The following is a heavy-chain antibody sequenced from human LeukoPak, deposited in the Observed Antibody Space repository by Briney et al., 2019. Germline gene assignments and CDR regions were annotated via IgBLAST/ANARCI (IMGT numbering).Heavy chain of an antibody. V-gene: IGHV4-30-4*08. D-gene: IGHD3-22*01. Sequence: SQTLSLTXTVSGGSISSGDYYWSWIRQPPGKGLDWLGYIYYSGSTYYNPSLKSRVTISVDTSKDHFSLKLSSVTAADTAVYYCARCYDSTSDAFDIWGQGTMVTVSS. CDR3: ARCYDSTSDAFDI. J-gene: IGHJ3*02. CDR2: IYYSGST. CDR1: GGSISSGDYY.